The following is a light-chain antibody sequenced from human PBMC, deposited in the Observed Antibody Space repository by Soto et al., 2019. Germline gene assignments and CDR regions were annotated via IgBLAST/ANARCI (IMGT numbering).Light chain of an antibody. CDR3: QQRYGWPS. CDR1: QTVNSY. V-gene: IGKV3-11*01. Sequence: EIVLTQSPATLSLSPGERATLSCRASQTVNSYLGWYQHKLGQAPRLLIYDASNRATGVPARFSGSGSGTDFTLTISSLEPEDFAVYYCQQRYGWPSFGQGTKLEIK. CDR2: DAS. J-gene: IGKJ2*01.